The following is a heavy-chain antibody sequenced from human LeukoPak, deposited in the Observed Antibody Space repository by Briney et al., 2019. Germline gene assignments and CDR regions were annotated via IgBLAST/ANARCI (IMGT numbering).Heavy chain of an antibody. Sequence: GGSLRLSCAASGITFSIYAMTWVRQAPGKGLEWVSSISSSSSYIYYANSVKGRFTISRDNARKSLFLQMNSLRAEDTAVYYCASETTRGYSYGSPTDGFDLWGQGTMVTVSS. CDR2: ISSSSSYI. V-gene: IGHV3-21*01. CDR3: ASETTRGYSYGSPTDGFDL. D-gene: IGHD5-18*01. J-gene: IGHJ3*01. CDR1: GITFSIYA.